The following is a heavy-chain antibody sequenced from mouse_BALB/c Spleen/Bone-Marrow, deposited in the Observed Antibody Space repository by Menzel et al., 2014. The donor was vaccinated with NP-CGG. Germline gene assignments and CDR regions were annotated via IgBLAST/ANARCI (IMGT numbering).Heavy chain of an antibody. CDR2: ISSGSSTI. CDR1: GFTFSSFG. V-gene: IGHV5-17*02. CDR3: ARSGSSSGYFDY. Sequence: EVKLMESGGGLVQPGGSRKLSCAASGFTFSSFGMHWVRQAPEKGLEWVAYISSGSSTIHYADTVMGRFTISRDNPKNTLFLQMTSLRSEDTAMYYCARSGSSSGYFDYWGQGTTLTVSS. J-gene: IGHJ2*01. D-gene: IGHD1-1*01.